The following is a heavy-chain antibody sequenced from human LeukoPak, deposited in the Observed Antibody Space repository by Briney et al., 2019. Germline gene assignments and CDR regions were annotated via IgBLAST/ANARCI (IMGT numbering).Heavy chain of an antibody. CDR1: GVSLSGYY. J-gene: IGHJ4*02. V-gene: IGHV4-34*01. Sequence: KPSETLSLTCAVYGVSLSGYYWSWIRQPPRKGLEWIGEINHSGNTNYNPSLKSRVTMSVDTSKNHFYLELISVAAADTAVYYCARQGSGSSYYYYTFPYWGQGILVTVSS. CDR3: ARQGSGSSYYYYTFPY. D-gene: IGHD1-26*01. CDR2: INHSGNT.